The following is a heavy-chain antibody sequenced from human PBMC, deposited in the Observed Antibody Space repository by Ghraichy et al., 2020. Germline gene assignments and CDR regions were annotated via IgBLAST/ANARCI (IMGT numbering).Heavy chain of an antibody. Sequence: GESLNVSCRVSGDKIDTYWIGWVRQVPGKGLEWLGIIHPDDSDTLYSPTFQGHGSVSADKSTNTVYLQWSSLTASDTAIYYCARRTWVLSLTNWFDPWGQGTLVTVSS. D-gene: IGHD3-3*01. J-gene: IGHJ5*02. CDR2: IHPDDSDT. CDR3: ARRTWVLSLTNWFDP. V-gene: IGHV5-51*01. CDR1: GDKIDTYW.